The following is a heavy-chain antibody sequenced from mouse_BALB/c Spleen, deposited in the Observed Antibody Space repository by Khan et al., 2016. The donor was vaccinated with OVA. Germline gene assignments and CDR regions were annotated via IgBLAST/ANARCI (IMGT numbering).Heavy chain of an antibody. D-gene: IGHD2-4*01. CDR3: ARRDYYDYDPFPY. J-gene: IGHJ3*01. CDR2: IDYSGNT. Sequence: EVQLQESGPGLVKPSLSLSLTCTVTGYSITSEYAWNWIRQFPGNKLEWMGYIDYSGNTRFNPSLKSRTSITRDTFKNQFFLQLNSVTADDTATYYCARRDYYDYDPFPYWGQGTLVTVSA. V-gene: IGHV3-2*02. CDR1: GYSITSEYA.